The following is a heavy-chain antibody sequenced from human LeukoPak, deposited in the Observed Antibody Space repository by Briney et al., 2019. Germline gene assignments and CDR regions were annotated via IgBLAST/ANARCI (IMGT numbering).Heavy chain of an antibody. Sequence: SETLSLTCTVSGGSISTYYWSWIRQPPGKGLEWIGYIYYSGNTNYNPSLKSRVTISVDTSKNQFSLKLSSVTAADTAVYYCARALYGGKESYYFDYWGQGTLVTVSS. CDR3: ARALYGGKESYYFDY. CDR1: GGSISTYY. J-gene: IGHJ4*02. CDR2: IYYSGNT. D-gene: IGHD4-23*01. V-gene: IGHV4-59*01.